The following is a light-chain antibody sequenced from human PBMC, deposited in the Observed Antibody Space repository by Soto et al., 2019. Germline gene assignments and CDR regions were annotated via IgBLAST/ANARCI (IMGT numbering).Light chain of an antibody. V-gene: IGKV3-20*01. CDR1: QSVRNNY. CDR2: GAS. J-gene: IGKJ1*01. Sequence: EIVLTQSPGTLSLSPGERATLSCRASQSVRNNYLAWYQQKPGQAPRLLIYGASSRATGIPDRFSGSGSGTDFTLTISRLEPEDFAVYYCHQYVSSPRTFGQGTKVEIK. CDR3: HQYVSSPRT.